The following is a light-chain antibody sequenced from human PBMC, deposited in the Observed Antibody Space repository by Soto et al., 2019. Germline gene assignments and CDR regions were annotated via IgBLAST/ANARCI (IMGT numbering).Light chain of an antibody. J-gene: IGLJ1*01. CDR3: SSYAGSNKSV. CDR1: SSDVGSYNL. V-gene: IGLV2-14*02. Sequence: QSALTQPASVSGSPGQSITISCTGTSSDVGSYNLVSWYQQHPGKAPKLMIYEGSKRPSGVPDRFSGSKSGNTASLTVSGLQPEDEADYYCSSYAGSNKSVFGTGTKVTVL. CDR2: EGS.